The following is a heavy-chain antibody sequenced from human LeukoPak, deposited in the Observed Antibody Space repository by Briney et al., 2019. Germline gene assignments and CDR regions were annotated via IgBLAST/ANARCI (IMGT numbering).Heavy chain of an antibody. Sequence: GGSLRLSCASSGFSLSSYWMSWVRQAPGTGLEWVASIKQDGSEKYYVDSVKGRFTISRDSAKKSLYLQMNNLRAEDTAVYYCARALDSSSSRYQAFEYWGQGTPVTVSS. CDR2: IKQDGSEK. D-gene: IGHD2-2*01. V-gene: IGHV3-7*01. CDR1: GFSLSSYW. CDR3: ARALDSSSSRYQAFEY. J-gene: IGHJ4*02.